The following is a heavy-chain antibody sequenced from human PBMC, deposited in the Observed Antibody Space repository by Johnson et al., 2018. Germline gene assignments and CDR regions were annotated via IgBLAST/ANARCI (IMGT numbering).Heavy chain of an antibody. CDR3: AKDPHHYVGSAFDI. CDR1: GFTFSSYA. CDR2: LSGSGSYT. Sequence: EVQLLESGGGVVQRGGSXRLSCAASGFTFSSYAMSWVRQAPGKGLEWVSALSGSGSYTYYAYSVKGRFTISRDNSKNTLYLQMNSLRAEDTALYSCAKDPHHYVGSAFDIWGQGTMVTVSS. J-gene: IGHJ3*02. V-gene: IGHV3-23*01. D-gene: IGHD4-23*01.